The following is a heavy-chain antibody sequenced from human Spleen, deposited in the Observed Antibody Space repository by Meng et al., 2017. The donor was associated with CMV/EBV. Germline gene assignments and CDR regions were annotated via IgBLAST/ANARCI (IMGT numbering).Heavy chain of an antibody. D-gene: IGHD5-18*01. CDR2: INHSGNT. J-gene: IGHJ4*02. Sequence: YGGSFSGYYGNWIRQSPGKGLEWIGEINHSGNTNYSPSLKSRVTISVDTSKNQFFLKLSSVTAADTALYYCARELKGGYRYSFPFDSWGQGTLVTVSS. CDR3: ARELKGGYRYSFPFDS. V-gene: IGHV4-34*01. CDR1: GGSFSGYY.